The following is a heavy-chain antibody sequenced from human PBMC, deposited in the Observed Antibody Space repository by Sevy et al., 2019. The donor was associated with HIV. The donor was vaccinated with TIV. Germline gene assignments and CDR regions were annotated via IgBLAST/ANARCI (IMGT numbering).Heavy chain of an antibody. CDR1: GYTFTGYY. J-gene: IGHJ6*03. Sequence: VSVKVSCKASGYTFTGYYMHWVRQAPGQGLEWMGWINPNSGGTNYAQKFQGRVTMTRDTSISTAYMELTRLRSDDTAVYYCARGPMTTVVNYYMDVWGKGTTVTVSS. V-gene: IGHV1-2*02. CDR3: ARGPMTTVVNYYMDV. D-gene: IGHD4-17*01. CDR2: INPNSGGT.